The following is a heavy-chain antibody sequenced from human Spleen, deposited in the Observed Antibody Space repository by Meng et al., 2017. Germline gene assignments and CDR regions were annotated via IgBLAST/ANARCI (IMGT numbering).Heavy chain of an antibody. V-gene: IGHV3-15*01. Sequence: GGSLRLSCAASGFTFSNAWMSWVRQAPGRGLEWVARIKSKTDGETPDYAAPVKGRFTISRDDSKNTLYLQMHSLKTEDTAVYYCNWNDFGDYWGQGALVTVSS. CDR1: GFTFSNAW. CDR2: IKSKTDGETP. CDR3: NWNDFGDY. J-gene: IGHJ4*02. D-gene: IGHD1-1*01.